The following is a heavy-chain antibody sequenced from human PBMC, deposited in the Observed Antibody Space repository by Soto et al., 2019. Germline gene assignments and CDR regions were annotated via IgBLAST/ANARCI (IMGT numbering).Heavy chain of an antibody. V-gene: IGHV4-30-4*01. CDR2: VYYSGSS. J-gene: IGHJ2*01. CDR1: GGSINNDDFY. Sequence: QLQESGPGLVKPSQTLSLTCSVSGGSINNDDFYWSWLRQTPGKGLQWIGYVYYSGSSDCIPSLKSRLSMSIDKSKIQFTLKLRSVTAADTAIYYCARMSYYYDKWYFDLWGRGTLVTVSS. CDR3: ARMSYYYDKWYFDL. D-gene: IGHD3-22*01.